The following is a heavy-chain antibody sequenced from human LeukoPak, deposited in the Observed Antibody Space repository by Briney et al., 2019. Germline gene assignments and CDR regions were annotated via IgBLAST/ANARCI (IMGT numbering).Heavy chain of an antibody. CDR3: ARDFYDFWGGYWV. CDR1: GFTVSSNY. V-gene: IGHV3-53*01. Sequence: GGSLRLSCAVSGFTVSSNYMSWVRQAPGKGLQWVSTISRDGSRYYEDSVRGRFSISRDDSKNILSLQMTNLRAEDTAVYYCARDFYDFWGGYWVWGQGTLVTVSS. J-gene: IGHJ4*02. D-gene: IGHD3-3*01. CDR2: ISRDGSR.